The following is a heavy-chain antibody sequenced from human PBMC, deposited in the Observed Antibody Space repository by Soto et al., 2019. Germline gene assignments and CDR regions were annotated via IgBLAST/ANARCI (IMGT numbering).Heavy chain of an antibody. V-gene: IGHV1-2*04. CDR3: ASDKKEGDLLFHYGLDV. J-gene: IGHJ6*02. D-gene: IGHD1-26*01. CDR1: GYTFTNHY. Sequence: QGQLVQSGAEVKKPGASVKVSCKSSGYTFTNHYVHWVRQAPGQGLEWMGWINPNNGVTNYAQKFQGWVTMTRATYISTVYMELSRLTSDDTAVYYCASDKKEGDLLFHYGLDVWGQGTTAIVSS. CDR2: INPNNGVT.